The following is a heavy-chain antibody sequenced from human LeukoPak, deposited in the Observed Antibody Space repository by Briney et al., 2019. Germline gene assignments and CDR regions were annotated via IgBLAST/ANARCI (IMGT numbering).Heavy chain of an antibody. J-gene: IGHJ5*02. V-gene: IGHV4-61*02. D-gene: IGHD2-2*01. CDR1: GGSISSGSYD. Sequence: SQTLSLTCTVSGGSISSGSYDWRWIRQAAGKGLEWIVRIYTSASTNYTPSLKSRFTISVDTSKNQFSLKLSSVTAADTAVYYCARGPYIVVVPAANSWFDPWGQGTLVTVSS. CDR3: ARGPYIVVVPAANSWFDP. CDR2: IYTSAST.